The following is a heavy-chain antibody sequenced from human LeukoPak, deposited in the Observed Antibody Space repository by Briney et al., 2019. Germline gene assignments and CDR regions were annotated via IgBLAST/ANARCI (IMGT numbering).Heavy chain of an antibody. D-gene: IGHD6-19*01. CDR2: IFWKGGST. V-gene: IGHV3-20*04. CDR3: ARGRIAVAGTDRYYFDY. CDR1: GFTFDDYG. J-gene: IGHJ4*02. Sequence: GSLRHSCAASGFTFDDYGMSGVRQAPGKGLEWVSGIFWKGGSTGYADSLKGPFTHSRSNAKNPLYLQMNSLRAEDTASYYCARGRIAVAGTDRYYFDYWGQGTLVTVSS.